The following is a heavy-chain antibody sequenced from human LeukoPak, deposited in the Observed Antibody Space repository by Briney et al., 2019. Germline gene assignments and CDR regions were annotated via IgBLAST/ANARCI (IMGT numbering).Heavy chain of an antibody. J-gene: IGHJ4*02. CDR3: ARDSIAAAGAFDY. Sequence: ASVKVSCKASGYTFSGYYMHWVRQAPGQGLEWMGWINPNSGGTNYAQKFQGRVTMTRDTSISTAYMELSRLRSDDTAVYSCARDSIAAAGAFDYWGQGTLVTVSS. CDR1: GYTFSGYY. CDR2: INPNSGGT. D-gene: IGHD6-13*01. V-gene: IGHV1-2*02.